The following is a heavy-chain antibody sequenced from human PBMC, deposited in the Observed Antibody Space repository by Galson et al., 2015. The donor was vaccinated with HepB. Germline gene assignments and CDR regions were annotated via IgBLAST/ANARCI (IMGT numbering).Heavy chain of an antibody. Sequence: TLSLTCAVSGGSISSGGYYWSWIRQHPGQGLEWIGFIYYSGSTYHNPSLKSRLTMSVDTSRNQFSMDLRSVTAADTAVYYCARKSGSGSYYEASFDYWGQGTLVTVSS. CDR1: GGSISSGGYY. CDR3: ARKSGSGSYYEASFDY. CDR2: IYYSGST. D-gene: IGHD3-10*01. V-gene: IGHV4-31*11. J-gene: IGHJ4*02.